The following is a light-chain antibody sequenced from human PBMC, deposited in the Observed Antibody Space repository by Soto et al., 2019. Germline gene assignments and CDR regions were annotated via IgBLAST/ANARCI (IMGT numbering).Light chain of an antibody. V-gene: IGKV3-20*01. Sequence: DTVLTQSPGTLSLSPGERATLSCRASQSVGTYLAWYQQKPGQAPRLLIYGASSRATGIPDRFSGSGSGTDFTLTISRLEPEDFAVYYCQQFATSPLTFGGGTKVDIK. CDR1: QSVGTY. CDR3: QQFATSPLT. CDR2: GAS. J-gene: IGKJ4*01.